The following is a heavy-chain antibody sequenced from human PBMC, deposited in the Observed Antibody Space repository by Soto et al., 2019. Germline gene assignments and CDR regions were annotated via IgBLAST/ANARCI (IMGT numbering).Heavy chain of an antibody. CDR3: ASREIQGPIDY. Sequence: QVQLQESGPGLVKPSDTLSLTCAVSGYSISSSNWWGWIRQPPGKGLEWIGYIYYSGTTYYNPSLKSRVTMSVAPSKNQFSLKLTSVTAVDTAVYYCASREIQGPIDYWGQGTLVTVSS. D-gene: IGHD1-26*01. V-gene: IGHV4-28*01. CDR2: IYYSGTT. CDR1: GYSISSSNW. J-gene: IGHJ4*02.